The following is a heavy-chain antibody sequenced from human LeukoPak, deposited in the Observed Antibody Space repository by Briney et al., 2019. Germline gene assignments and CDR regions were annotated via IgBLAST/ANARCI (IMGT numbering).Heavy chain of an antibody. CDR2: VSAGGIT. J-gene: IGHJ4*02. CDR1: GFTFDNYA. Sequence: GGSLRLSCAASGFTFDNYAMSWVRQVPGKGLEWVSAVSAGGITHYGDSVRGRFTVSRDNSRNTLYLEMDNLRVEDTAVYYCAKRLYLEELPGSFLDHSGQGTLVTVSS. CDR3: AKRLYLEELPGSFLDH. D-gene: IGHD1/OR15-1a*01. V-gene: IGHV3-23*01.